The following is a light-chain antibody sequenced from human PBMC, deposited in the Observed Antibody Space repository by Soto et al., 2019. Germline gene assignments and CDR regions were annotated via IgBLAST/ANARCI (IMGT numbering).Light chain of an antibody. CDR3: QSYDDSLSGRV. J-gene: IGLJ2*01. CDR2: GNT. CDR1: SSNIGAGYD. Sequence: QSVLRQPPSVSGAPGQSITISCTGNSSNIGAGYDTHWYQQVPGTAPKVLIYGNTNRPSGVPDRFSGSKSGTSASLAITGLQAEDEAGYYCQSYDDSLSGRVFGGGTKLTVL. V-gene: IGLV1-40*01.